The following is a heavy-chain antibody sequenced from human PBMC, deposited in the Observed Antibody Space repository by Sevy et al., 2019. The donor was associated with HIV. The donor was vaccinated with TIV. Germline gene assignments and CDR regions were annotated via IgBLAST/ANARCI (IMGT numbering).Heavy chain of an antibody. D-gene: IGHD3-3*01. CDR2: IKSKTDGGTT. J-gene: IGHJ4*02. V-gene: IGHV3-15*01. CDR3: TSRYYDFWSAKYYFDY. Sequence: GGSLRLSCAASGFTFSNAWMSWVRQAPGKGLEWVGRIKSKTDGGTTDYAAPVKGRFTISRDDSKITLYRQMNSLKTEDTAVYYCTSRYYDFWSAKYYFDYWGQGTLVTVSS. CDR1: GFTFSNAW.